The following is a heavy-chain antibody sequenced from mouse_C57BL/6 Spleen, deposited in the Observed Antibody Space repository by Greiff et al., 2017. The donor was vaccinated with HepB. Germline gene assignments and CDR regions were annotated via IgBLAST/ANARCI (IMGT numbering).Heavy chain of an antibody. CDR2: IDPSDSET. V-gene: IGHV1-52*01. J-gene: IGHJ4*01. CDR1: GYTFTSYW. Sequence: QVQLQQPGAELVRPGSSVKLSCKASGYTFTSYWMHWVKQRPIQGLEWIGNIDPSDSETHYNQKFKDKATLTVDKSSSTAYMQLSSLTSEDSAVYYGERGRSTRVTTGKVGYAMDYWGQGTSVTVSS. CDR3: ERGRSTRVTTGKVGYAMDY. D-gene: IGHD2-2*01.